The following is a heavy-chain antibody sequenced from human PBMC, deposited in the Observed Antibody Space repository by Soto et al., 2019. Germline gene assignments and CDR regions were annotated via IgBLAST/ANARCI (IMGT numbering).Heavy chain of an antibody. CDR1: GGSITNHY. CDR3: ARDYDVNTAVDYWYFDL. D-gene: IGHD5-18*01. Sequence: QVQLQESGPRLVTPSETLTLTCSLSGGSITNHYWGWIRQPPGKGLEFIGRIYPCGRAHYNPSLQSRVTMSVDTSKNQFSLKVNSVTAADTAIYYCARDYDVNTAVDYWYFDLWGRGTLVTVSS. J-gene: IGHJ2*01. V-gene: IGHV4-4*07. CDR2: IYPCGRA.